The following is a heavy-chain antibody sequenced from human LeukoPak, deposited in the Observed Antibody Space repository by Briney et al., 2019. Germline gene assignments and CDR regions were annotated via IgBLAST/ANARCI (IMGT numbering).Heavy chain of an antibody. V-gene: IGHV4-59*08. CDR3: ARHGRQWLAFFDY. D-gene: IGHD6-19*01. CDR1: GCSISNYY. J-gene: IGHJ4*02. Sequence: SETLSLTCTVSGCSISNYYWSWIRQPPGKGLEWIGYIHYSGSTNYNPSLKSRVTISVDTSKNQSSLKLSSVTAADTAVYYCARHGRQWLAFFDYWGQGTLVTVSS. CDR2: IHYSGST.